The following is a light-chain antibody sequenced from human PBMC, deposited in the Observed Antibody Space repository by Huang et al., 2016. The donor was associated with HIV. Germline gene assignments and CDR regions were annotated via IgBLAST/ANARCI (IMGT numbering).Light chain of an antibody. J-gene: IGKJ2*01. CDR1: QSVSSY. CDR3: QQRISWPPSYT. V-gene: IGKV3-11*01. CDR2: ATS. Sequence: EIVLTQSPATLSLSPGDRATLSCRASQSVSSYFAWYQQKPGQAPRLLSYATSNRATGVPARFSGSGSGTDFTLTISSLEPEDFANYYCQQRISWPPSYTFGQGTKVVI.